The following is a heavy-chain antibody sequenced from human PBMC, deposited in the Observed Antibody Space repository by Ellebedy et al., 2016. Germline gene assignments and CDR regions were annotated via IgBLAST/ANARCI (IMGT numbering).Heavy chain of an antibody. J-gene: IGHJ5*02. Sequence: GESLKISCAASGFTVSTNYMKWVRQAPGKGLEWVSAIFSDGNTYYADSEKGRFTISRDNSKNTLYLQMNSLRAEDTAVYYCARGVGSGWFDPWGQGTLVTVSS. CDR2: IFSDGNT. CDR3: ARGVGSGWFDP. V-gene: IGHV3-53*01. CDR1: GFTVSTNY. D-gene: IGHD2-15*01.